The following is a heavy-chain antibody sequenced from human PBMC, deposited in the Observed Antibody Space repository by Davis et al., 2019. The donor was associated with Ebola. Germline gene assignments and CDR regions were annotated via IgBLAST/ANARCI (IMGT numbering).Heavy chain of an antibody. J-gene: IGHJ5*02. Sequence: GESLKISCAASGFTCGSFWMSWVRQAPGQGLEWVANIYRDGSEKYYVDSVKGRFTVSRDNTKNSLYLQMNSLRAEDTAVYYCARSYGDYSDSTWGQGTLVTVSS. D-gene: IGHD4-17*01. CDR2: IYRDGSEK. CDR1: GFTCGSFW. CDR3: ARSYGDYSDST. V-gene: IGHV3-7*03.